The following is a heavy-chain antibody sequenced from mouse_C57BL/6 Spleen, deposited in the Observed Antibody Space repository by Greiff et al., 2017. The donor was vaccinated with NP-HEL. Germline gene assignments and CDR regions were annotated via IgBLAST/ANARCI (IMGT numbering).Heavy chain of an antibody. D-gene: IGHD3-2*02. V-gene: IGHV1-64*01. J-gene: IGHJ3*01. CDR1: GYTFTSYW. Sequence: VQLQQPGAELVKPGASVKLSCKASGYTFTSYWMHWVKQRPGQGLEWIGMIHPNSGSTNYNEKFKSKATLTVDKSSSTAYMQLSSLTSEDFAVYYCAREAAQAPAWFAYWGQGTLVTVSA. CDR3: AREAAQAPAWFAY. CDR2: IHPNSGST.